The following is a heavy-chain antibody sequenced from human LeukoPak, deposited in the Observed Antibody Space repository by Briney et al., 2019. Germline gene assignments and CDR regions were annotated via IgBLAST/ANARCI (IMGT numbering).Heavy chain of an antibody. Sequence: SETLSLTCAVYGGSFSGYYWSWIRQPPGKGLEWIGEINHSGSTNYNPSLKSRVTISVDTSKNQFSLKLSSVTAADTAVYYCARGYASGWYGGDYWGQGTLVTVSS. D-gene: IGHD6-19*01. CDR3: ARGYASGWYGGDY. CDR1: GGSFSGYY. J-gene: IGHJ4*02. CDR2: INHSGST. V-gene: IGHV4-34*01.